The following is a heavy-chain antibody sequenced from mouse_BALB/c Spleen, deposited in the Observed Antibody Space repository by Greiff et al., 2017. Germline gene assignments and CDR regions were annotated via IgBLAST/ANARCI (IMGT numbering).Heavy chain of an antibody. D-gene: IGHD1-1*01. V-gene: IGHV5-17*02. CDR1: GFTFSSFG. J-gene: IGHJ3*01. CDR2: ISSGSSTI. CDR3: AREGGYYYGSSFAY. Sequence: EVQLVESGGGLVQPGGSRKLSCAASGFTFSSFGMHWVRQAPEKGLEWVAYISSGSSTIYYADTVKGRFTISRDNPKNTLFLQMTSLRSEDTAMYYCAREGGYYYGSSFAYWGQGTLVTVSA.